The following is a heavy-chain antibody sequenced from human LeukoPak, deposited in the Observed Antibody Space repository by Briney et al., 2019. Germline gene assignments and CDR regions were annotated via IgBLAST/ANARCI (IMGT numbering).Heavy chain of an antibody. V-gene: IGHV4-59*01. CDR1: GGSISSYY. Sequence: ASETLSLTCTVSGGSISSYYWSWIRQPPGKGLEWIAYLFYSGSTDYNPSLESRVTISVDTSKNQFSLKLRSVTAADTAVYYCATAAVIRGVTYFDYWGQGTLVTVSS. CDR3: ATAAVIRGVTYFDY. D-gene: IGHD3-10*01. J-gene: IGHJ4*02. CDR2: LFYSGST.